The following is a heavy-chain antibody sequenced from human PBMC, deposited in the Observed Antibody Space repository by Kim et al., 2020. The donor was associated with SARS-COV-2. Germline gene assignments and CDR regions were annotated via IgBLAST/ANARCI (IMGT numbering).Heavy chain of an antibody. Sequence: GGSLRLSCVASGFTVSTNHINWVRQAPGKGLEWVTVVSAGGTPYYTDSVKGRFTVSRDNSKNMVFLQMDSLRVEDTALYYCAKDTVDGYSHFDNWGQGIQVTVSS. CDR3: AKDTVDGYSHFDN. D-gene: IGHD5-12*01. J-gene: IGHJ4*02. V-gene: IGHV3-53*01. CDR1: GFTVSTNH. CDR2: VSAGGTP.